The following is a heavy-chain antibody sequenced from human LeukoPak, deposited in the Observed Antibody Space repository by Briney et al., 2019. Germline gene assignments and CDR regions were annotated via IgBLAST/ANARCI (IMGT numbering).Heavy chain of an antibody. D-gene: IGHD3-22*01. CDR3: ARDGYYYDSSGKTSS. J-gene: IGHJ4*02. CDR2: IYYSGST. Sequence: SETLSLTCTASGGSISSGGYYWSWIRQHPGKGLEWIGYIYYSGSTYYNPSLKSRVTISVDTSKDQFSLKLSSVTAADTAVYYCARDGYYYDSSGKTSSWGQGTLVTVSS. V-gene: IGHV4-31*03. CDR1: GGSISSGGYY.